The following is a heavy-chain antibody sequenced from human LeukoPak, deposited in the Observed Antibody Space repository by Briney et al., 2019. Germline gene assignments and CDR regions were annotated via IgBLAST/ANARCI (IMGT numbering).Heavy chain of an antibody. V-gene: IGHV3-30*02. CDR2: IWYDGSNK. Sequence: GGSLRLSCAASGFTFSSYGMHWVRQAPGKGLEWVAFIWYDGSNKYYADSVKGRFTISRDNSENTLYLQMNSLRAEDTAVYYCAKGVEFLEFDPWGQGTLVTVSS. CDR3: AKGVEFLEFDP. CDR1: GFTFSSYG. D-gene: IGHD3-3*01. J-gene: IGHJ5*02.